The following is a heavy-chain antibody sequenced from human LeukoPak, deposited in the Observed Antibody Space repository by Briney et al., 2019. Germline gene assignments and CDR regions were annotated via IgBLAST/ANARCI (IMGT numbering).Heavy chain of an antibody. CDR3: ARGDAFSGDH. V-gene: IGHV3-7*04. CDR2: IHPAGNEQ. Sequence: GGSLRLSCAVSGFSFTNFWMGWVRHAPRRGLEWVANIHPAGNEQYPVESVKGRFTISRDNTKNLLFLQMNGLRVEDTAVYYCARGDAFSGDHWGQGTLVTVSA. CDR1: GFSFTNFW. J-gene: IGHJ4*02.